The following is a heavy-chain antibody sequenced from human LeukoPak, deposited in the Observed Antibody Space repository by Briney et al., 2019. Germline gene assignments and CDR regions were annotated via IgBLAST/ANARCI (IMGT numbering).Heavy chain of an antibody. CDR1: GGTFSSYA. D-gene: IGHD2-21*02. J-gene: IGHJ5*02. CDR2: IIPILGIA. Sequence: SVKVSCKASGGTFSSYAISWVRQAPGQGLEWMGRIIPILGIANYAQKFQGRVTITADKSTSTAYMELSSLRSEDTAVDYCARFAQYCGGDCYSRWFDPWGQGTLVTVSS. CDR3: ARFAQYCGGDCYSRWFDP. V-gene: IGHV1-69*04.